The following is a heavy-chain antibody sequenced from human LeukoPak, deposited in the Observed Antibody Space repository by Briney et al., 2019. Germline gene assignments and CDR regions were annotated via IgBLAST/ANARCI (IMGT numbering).Heavy chain of an antibody. CDR1: GFTFSRFG. CDR2: ISYDGSHK. J-gene: IGHJ4*02. D-gene: IGHD3-22*01. CDR3: ARDYYYDSSGYWDYYFDY. Sequence: GGSLRLSCAASGFTFSRFGMHWARQAPGKGLEWVAVISYDGSHKFYADSVKGRFTISIDNSKNTLYLEMNSLRAEDTAVYYCARDYYYDSSGYWDYYFDYWGQGTLVSVSS. V-gene: IGHV3-33*05.